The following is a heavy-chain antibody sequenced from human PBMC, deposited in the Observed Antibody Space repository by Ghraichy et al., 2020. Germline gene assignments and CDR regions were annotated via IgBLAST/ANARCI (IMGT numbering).Heavy chain of an antibody. CDR2: VNPDSGNT. CDR3: ARGTRQALAFLLLGYHMDV. J-gene: IGHJ6*03. D-gene: IGHD2/OR15-2a*01. CDR1: GYTFTSYD. Sequence: ASVKVSCEASGYTFTSYDINWVRQAPGQGLEWMGWVNPDSGNTGYSQKFQGRVTMTANTSTTTVYMELTSLKSEDTAVYYCARGTRQALAFLLLGYHMDVWGRGTTVTVSS. V-gene: IGHV1-8*01.